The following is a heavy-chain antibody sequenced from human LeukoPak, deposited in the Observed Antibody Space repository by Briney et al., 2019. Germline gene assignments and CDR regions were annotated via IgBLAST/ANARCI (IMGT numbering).Heavy chain of an antibody. CDR1: GDSVSNNGAS. CDR2: TYYRARWYF. D-gene: IGHD6-19*01. J-gene: IGHJ5*02. CDR3: ARGGAGWYVSVFDP. Sequence: SQTLSLTCAISGDSVSNNGASWNWIRQSPSRGLEWLGRTYYRARWYFDYAVSVRSRATINPDTSKNQFSLQLDSVTPEDTAVYYCARGGAGWYVSVFDPWGQGTLVTVSS. V-gene: IGHV6-1*01.